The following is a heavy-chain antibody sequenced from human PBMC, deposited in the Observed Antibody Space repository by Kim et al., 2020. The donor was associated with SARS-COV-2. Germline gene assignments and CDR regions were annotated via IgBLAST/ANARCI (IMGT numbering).Heavy chain of an antibody. CDR1: GGTFSSYA. V-gene: IGHV1-69*13. Sequence: SVKVSCKASGGTFSSYAISWVRQAPGQGLEWMGGIIPIFGTANYAQKFHGRVTITADESTSTAYMALSSLRSEDTAVYYCATTPPWATATYNWFDPWGQ. CDR3: ATTPPWATATYNWFDP. D-gene: IGHD4-17*01. CDR2: IIPIFGTA. J-gene: IGHJ5*02.